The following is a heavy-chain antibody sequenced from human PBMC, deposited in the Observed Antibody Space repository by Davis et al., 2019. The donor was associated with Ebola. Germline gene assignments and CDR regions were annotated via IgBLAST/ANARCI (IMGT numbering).Heavy chain of an antibody. CDR2: ISGSGGST. J-gene: IGHJ4*02. CDR1: GFTFSSYA. CDR3: AKAQGTYYDFWSDPYDY. V-gene: IGHV3-23*01. D-gene: IGHD3-3*01. Sequence: PGGSLRLSCAASGFTFSSYAMSWVRQAPGKGLEWVSAISGSGGSTYYADSVKGRFTISRDNSKNTLYLQMNSLRAEDTAVYYCAKAQGTYYDFWSDPYDYWGQGTLVTVSS.